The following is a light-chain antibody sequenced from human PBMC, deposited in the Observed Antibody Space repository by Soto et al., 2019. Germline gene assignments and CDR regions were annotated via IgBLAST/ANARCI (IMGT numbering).Light chain of an antibody. CDR3: QRGDT. Sequence: EIVLTQSPATLSLSPGERATLSCRASQSVGSNLAWYQQKPGQAPRLLIYDTSNRATGIPARFSGSGSGTDFTLTISSLEPEDFAVYYCQRGDTFGHGTRLEIK. CDR1: QSVGSN. J-gene: IGKJ5*01. V-gene: IGKV3-11*01. CDR2: DTS.